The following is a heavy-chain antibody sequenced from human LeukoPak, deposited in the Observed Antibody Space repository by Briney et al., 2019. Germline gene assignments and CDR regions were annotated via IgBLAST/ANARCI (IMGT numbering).Heavy chain of an antibody. Sequence: PGGSLRLSCATSGFKFDDYDMHWVRQAPRKGLEWVSGISWNGAIMVYADSVKGRFTISRDNAKSSLYLQMNSLRAEDTALYYCAKDISLGGFADGHFYGMDAGGQGTTVTVSS. D-gene: IGHD4-23*01. CDR3: AKDISLGGFADGHFYGMDA. V-gene: IGHV3-9*01. CDR2: ISWNGAIM. J-gene: IGHJ6*02. CDR1: GFKFDDYD.